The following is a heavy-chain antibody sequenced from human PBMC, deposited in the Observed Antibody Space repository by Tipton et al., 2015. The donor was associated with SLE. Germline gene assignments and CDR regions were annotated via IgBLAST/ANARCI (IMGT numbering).Heavy chain of an antibody. D-gene: IGHD4-17*01. J-gene: IGHJ3*01. CDR2: TWSDGSNE. CDR1: GFTFSSYA. Sequence: RSLRLSCAASGFTFSSYAMSWVRQAPGKGLEWVAVTWSDGSNEYYADSVTGRFTISGDNSKNTLYLQMNSLRVEDTAVYYCVRTSTLTSWDGAFDLWGQGTMVTVSS. CDR3: VRTSTLTSWDGAFDL. V-gene: IGHV3-33*08.